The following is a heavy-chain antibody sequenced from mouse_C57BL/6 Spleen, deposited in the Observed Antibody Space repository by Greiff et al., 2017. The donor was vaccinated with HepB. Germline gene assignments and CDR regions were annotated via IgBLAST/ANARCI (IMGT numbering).Heavy chain of an antibody. D-gene: IGHD1-1*01. CDR2: INPSNGGT. J-gene: IGHJ4*01. V-gene: IGHV1-53*01. CDR1: GYTFTRYW. Sequence: QVQLQQPGTELVKPGASVKLSCKASGYTFTRYWMHWVKQRPGQGLEWIGNINPSNGGTNYNEKFKSKATLTVDKSSSTAYMQLSSLTSEDSAVYYCARESLLRRRAMDDWGQGTSVTVSS. CDR3: ARESLLRRRAMDD.